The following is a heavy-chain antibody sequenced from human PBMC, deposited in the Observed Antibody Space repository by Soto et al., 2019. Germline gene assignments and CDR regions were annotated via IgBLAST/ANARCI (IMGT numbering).Heavy chain of an antibody. D-gene: IGHD4-4*01. Sequence: ASVKVSCKASGHTFTSYYMHWVRQAPGQGLEWMGIINPSGGSTSYAQKFQGRVTMTRDTSTSTVYMELSSLRSEDTAVYYCARALYYSNYYYYYYMDVWGKGTTVTVSS. J-gene: IGHJ6*03. CDR1: GHTFTSYY. CDR3: ARALYYSNYYYYYYMDV. CDR2: INPSGGST. V-gene: IGHV1-46*03.